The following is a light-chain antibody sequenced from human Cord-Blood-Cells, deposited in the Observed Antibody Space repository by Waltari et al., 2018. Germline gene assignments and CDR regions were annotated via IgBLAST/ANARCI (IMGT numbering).Light chain of an antibody. CDR1: QSISSY. V-gene: IGKV1-39*01. CDR3: QQSYSTPIT. J-gene: IGKJ5*01. Sequence: DIQMTQSPSSLSASVGDRVTITCRASQSISSYLNWSQQKPGKAPKLRIYAASSLQSGVPSRVSGSGSGTDFTLTISSLQPEDFATYYCQQSYSTPITFGQGTRLEIK. CDR2: AAS.